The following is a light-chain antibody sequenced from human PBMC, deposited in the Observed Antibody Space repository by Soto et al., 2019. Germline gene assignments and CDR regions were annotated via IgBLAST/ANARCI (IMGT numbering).Light chain of an antibody. Sequence: QSALTQPASVSGSPGQSITISCFGTSGDVGGYNYVSWYQQHPGKAPNLIIYEVNNRPSGVSTRFSASKSGNTASLTISGLQAEDEADYYCSSYTKSDTFPYVFGTGTKLTVL. V-gene: IGLV2-14*01. CDR2: EVN. CDR3: SSYTKSDTFPYV. J-gene: IGLJ1*01. CDR1: SGDVGGYNY.